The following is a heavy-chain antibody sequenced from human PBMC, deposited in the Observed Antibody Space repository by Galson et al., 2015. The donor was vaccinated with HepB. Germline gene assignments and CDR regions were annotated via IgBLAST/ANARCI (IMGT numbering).Heavy chain of an antibody. Sequence: LRLSCAASGFTFSTYAMSWVRQAPGKGLEWVSAISGNGDSTYYADSVKDRFTISRDNFKRAVFLQMNSLRVEDTAVYFCAKRRYCSSERCHDFDFWCQGTLVTVSS. CDR2: ISGNGDST. CDR3: AKRRYCSSERCHDFDF. CDR1: GFTFSTYA. V-gene: IGHV3-23*01. D-gene: IGHD2-2*01. J-gene: IGHJ4*02.